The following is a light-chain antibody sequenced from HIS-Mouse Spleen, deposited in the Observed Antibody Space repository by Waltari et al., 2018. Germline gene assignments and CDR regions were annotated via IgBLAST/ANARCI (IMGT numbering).Light chain of an antibody. CDR2: WAA. CDR1: QSVLYSSNNKNY. Sequence: DIVMTQSPDSLAVSLGEWATINCKSSQSVLYSSNNKNYLAWYQQKPGQPPKLLLYWAATREYGVPDRFSGSGSGTDFTRTISSLQAEDVAVYYCQQYYSTPLTFGGGTKVEIK. CDR3: QQYYSTPLT. J-gene: IGKJ4*01. V-gene: IGKV4-1*01.